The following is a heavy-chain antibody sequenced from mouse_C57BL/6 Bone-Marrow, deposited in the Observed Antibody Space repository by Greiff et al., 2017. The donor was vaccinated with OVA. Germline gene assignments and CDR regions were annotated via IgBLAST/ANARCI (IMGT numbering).Heavy chain of an antibody. Sequence: VKLQQPGTELVKPGASVKLSCKASGYTFTSYWMHWVKQRPGQGLEWIGNINPSNGGTNYNEKFKSKATLTVDKSSSTAYMQLSSLTSEDSAVYYCARFGRYYVWFAYWGQGTLVTVSA. CDR2: INPSNGGT. CDR1: GYTFTSYW. CDR3: ARFGRYYVWFAY. V-gene: IGHV1-53*01. J-gene: IGHJ3*01. D-gene: IGHD1-1*01.